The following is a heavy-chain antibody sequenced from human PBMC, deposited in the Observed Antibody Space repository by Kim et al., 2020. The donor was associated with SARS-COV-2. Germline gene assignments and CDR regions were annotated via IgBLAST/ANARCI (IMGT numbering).Heavy chain of an antibody. CDR1: GFTFSSYA. V-gene: IGHV3-30*04. CDR2: ISYDGSNK. CDR3: ARDADQYCSGGSCYPLDY. J-gene: IGHJ4*02. D-gene: IGHD2-15*01. Sequence: GGSLRLSCAASGFTFSSYAMHWVRQAPGKGLEWVAVISYDGSNKYYADSVKGRFTISRDNSKNTLYLQTNSLRAEDTAVYYCARDADQYCSGGSCYPLDYWGQGTLVTVSS.